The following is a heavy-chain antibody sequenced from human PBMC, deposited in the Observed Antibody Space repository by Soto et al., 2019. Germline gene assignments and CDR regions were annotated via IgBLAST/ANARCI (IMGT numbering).Heavy chain of an antibody. Sequence: EPLSLTCAVFGGSLSGYYSSWILQPPGKGLEWIGEINHSGSTNYNPSLKSRVSISVDTSKNQFSLKLSSVTAADTAVYYCARSTIFGVVIINVRYYYGMDVWGQGTTVTVSS. V-gene: IGHV4-34*01. D-gene: IGHD3-3*01. CDR1: GGSLSGYY. J-gene: IGHJ6*02. CDR3: ARSTIFGVVIINVRYYYGMDV. CDR2: INHSGST.